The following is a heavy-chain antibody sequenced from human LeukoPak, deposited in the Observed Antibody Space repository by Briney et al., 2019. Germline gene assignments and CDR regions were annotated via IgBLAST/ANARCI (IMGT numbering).Heavy chain of an antibody. CDR1: GFTFKNYG. V-gene: IGHV3-23*01. CDR3: AKRGYCRGGTCFSHDAFDI. CDR2: ICTSGDCT. J-gene: IGHJ3*02. D-gene: IGHD2-15*01. Sequence: AGGSLRLSCAASGFTFKNYGMSWVRQAPGKGLEWVSAICTSGDCTYYGDSVKGRFTISRDNSKNTLYLQMNSLRAEDTAVYYCAKRGYCRGGTCFSHDAFDIWGQGTMVTVSS.